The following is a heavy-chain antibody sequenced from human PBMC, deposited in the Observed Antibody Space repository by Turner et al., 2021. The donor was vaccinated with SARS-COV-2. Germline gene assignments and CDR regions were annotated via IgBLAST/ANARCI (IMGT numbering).Heavy chain of an antibody. D-gene: IGHD5-12*01. CDR3: GRLMATTDTNYFYYGMDF. CDR1: VFPFTPYS. V-gene: IGHV3-21*06. J-gene: IGHJ6*02. CDR2: ISGSSRYI. Sequence: EVRLVEPGGGLVEPGGSLRLSCAASVFPFTPYSMNWVRKAPGKGLEWVSSISGSSRYIFYADSVKGLFTISRDNARNSLYLQMDSLRAEDSAIYYCGRLMATTDTNYFYYGMDFWGQGTTVTVSS.